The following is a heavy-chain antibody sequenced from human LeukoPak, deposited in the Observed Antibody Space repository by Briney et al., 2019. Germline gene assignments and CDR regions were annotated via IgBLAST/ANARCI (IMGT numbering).Heavy chain of an antibody. CDR1: GFTFSSYW. V-gene: IGHV3-74*01. J-gene: IGHJ4*02. D-gene: IGHD6-13*01. Sequence: GGSLRLSCAASGFTFSSYWMHWVRQAPGKGLVWVSRINSDGSSTSYADSVKGRFTISRDNAKNTLYLQMNSLGAEDTAVYYCARVVGVGSSSWYENYWGQGTLVTVSS. CDR2: INSDGSST. CDR3: ARVVGVGSSSWYENY.